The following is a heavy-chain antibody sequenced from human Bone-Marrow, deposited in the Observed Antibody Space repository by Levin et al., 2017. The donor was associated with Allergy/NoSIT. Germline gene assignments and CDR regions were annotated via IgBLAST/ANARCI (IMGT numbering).Heavy chain of an antibody. Sequence: GESLKISCKGSGYSFTSYWIGWVRQMPGKGLEWMGIIYPGDSDTRYSPSFQGQVTISADKSISTAYLQWSSLKASDTAMYYCARHLTASVAGRGYYYYYMDVWGKGTTVTVSS. CDR2: IYPGDSDT. CDR3: ARHLTASVAGRGYYYYYMDV. D-gene: IGHD6-19*01. V-gene: IGHV5-51*01. J-gene: IGHJ6*03. CDR1: GYSFTSYW.